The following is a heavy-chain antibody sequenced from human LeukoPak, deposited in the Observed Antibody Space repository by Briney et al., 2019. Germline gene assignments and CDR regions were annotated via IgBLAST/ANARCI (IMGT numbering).Heavy chain of an antibody. CDR3: AKFCSGGGCYHNWFDP. Sequence: ASVKVSCKASGHTFTGYGISWVRQAPGQRLEWMGWIGVYNGHTNYAQKLQDRVTMTTDTSTNTAYMELRSLRSDDTAVYYCAKFCSGGGCYHNWFDPWGQGTLVTVSS. J-gene: IGHJ5*02. V-gene: IGHV1-18*01. CDR2: IGVYNGHT. CDR1: GHTFTGYG. D-gene: IGHD2-15*01.